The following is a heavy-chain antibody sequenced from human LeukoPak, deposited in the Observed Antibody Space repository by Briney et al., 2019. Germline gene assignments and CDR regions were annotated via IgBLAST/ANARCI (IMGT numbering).Heavy chain of an antibody. CDR2: ISPSGGST. D-gene: IGHD2-21*01. J-gene: IGHJ4*02. CDR1: GYIFSSYG. CDR3: ARDGGTSILSLMGDY. V-gene: IGHV1-46*01. Sequence: EASVKVSCKASGYIFSSYGIGWVRQAPGQGPEWMGVISPSGGSTTYAQKFQGRVTLTRDMSTSTDYLELSSLRSEDTAVYYCARDGGTSILSLMGDYWGQGTLVTVSS.